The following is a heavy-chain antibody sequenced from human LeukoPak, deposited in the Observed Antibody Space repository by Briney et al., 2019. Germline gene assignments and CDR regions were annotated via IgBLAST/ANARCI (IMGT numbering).Heavy chain of an antibody. CDR3: ARESLWFGELLLDY. J-gene: IGHJ4*02. CDR2: ISYDGSNK. Sequence: GGSLRLSCAASGFTFSSYAMHWVRQAPGKGLEWVAVISYDGSNKYYADSVKGRFTISRDNSKNTLHLQMNSLRAEDTAVYYCARESLWFGELLLDYWGQGTLVTVSS. D-gene: IGHD3-10*01. CDR1: GFTFSSYA. V-gene: IGHV3-30-3*01.